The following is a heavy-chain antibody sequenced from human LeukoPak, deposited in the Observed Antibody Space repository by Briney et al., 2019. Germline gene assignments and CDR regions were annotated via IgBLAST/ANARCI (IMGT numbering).Heavy chain of an antibody. D-gene: IGHD6-13*01. CDR3: VGSWSP. Sequence: DPGGTLRLSCAASGITFSSYGMSWVRQAPGKGLEWVSSISSTGGTTYYADSVKGRFAISRDNSKNTLYLQMNSLRAEDTAVYYCVGSWSPWGQGTLVTVSS. V-gene: IGHV3-23*01. CDR2: ISSTGGTT. CDR1: GITFSSYG. J-gene: IGHJ5*02.